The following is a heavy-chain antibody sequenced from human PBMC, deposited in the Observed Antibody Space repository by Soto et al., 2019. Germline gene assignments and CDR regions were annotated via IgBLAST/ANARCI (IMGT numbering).Heavy chain of an antibody. CDR3: ARGSYPRRGPYCAGDCYAN. J-gene: IGHJ4*02. D-gene: IGHD2-21*02. Sequence: GGSLRLSCAASGFTFSSFALHWVRQAPGKGLEWVAVISYDGSNKYYADSVKGRFTISRDNSENTLYLQMNSLRVEDTALYYCARGSYPRRGPYCAGDCYANWGQGTLVTVSS. CDR1: GFTFSSFA. V-gene: IGHV3-30*03. CDR2: ISYDGSNK.